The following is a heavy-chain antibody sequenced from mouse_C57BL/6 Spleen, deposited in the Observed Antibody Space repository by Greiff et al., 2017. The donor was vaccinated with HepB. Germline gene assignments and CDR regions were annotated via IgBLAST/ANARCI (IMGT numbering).Heavy chain of an antibody. CDR2: INPNNGGT. Sequence: VQLQQSGPELVKPGASVKISCKASGYTFTDYYMNWVKQSHGKSLEWIGDINPNNGGTSYNQKFKGKATLTVDKSSSTAYMELRSLTSEDSAVYYCARGSLRYYLDYWGQGTTLTVSS. CDR3: ARGSLRYYLDY. D-gene: IGHD1-1*01. J-gene: IGHJ2*01. V-gene: IGHV1-26*01. CDR1: GYTFTDYY.